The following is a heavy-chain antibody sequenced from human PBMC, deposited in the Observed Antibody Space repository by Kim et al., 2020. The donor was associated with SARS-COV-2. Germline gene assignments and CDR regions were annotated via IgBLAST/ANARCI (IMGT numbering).Heavy chain of an antibody. J-gene: IGHJ3*02. CDR1: GFTFSSYA. CDR2: IYSGGSST. CDR3: AKWGRRGYAFDI. Sequence: GGSLRLSCAASGFTFSSYAMSWVRQAPGKGLEWVSVIYSGGSSTYYADSVKGRFTISRDNSKNTLYLQMNSLRAEDTAVYYCAKWGRRGYAFDIWGQGTMVTVSS. D-gene: IGHD2-15*01. V-gene: IGHV3-23*03.